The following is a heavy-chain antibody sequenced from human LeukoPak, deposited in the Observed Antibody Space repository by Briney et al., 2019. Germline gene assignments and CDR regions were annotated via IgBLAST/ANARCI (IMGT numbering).Heavy chain of an antibody. D-gene: IGHD3-10*01. J-gene: IGHJ4*02. CDR1: GFTFSSYG. CDR3: AKDRGWFGGSLANFDY. Sequence: GGSLRLSFAASGFTFSSYGMHWVRQAPGKGLEWVAFIRYDGSNKYYADSVKGRFTISRDNSRYTLYLEVNSLRAEDTAVYYCAKDRGWFGGSLANFDYWGQGTLVTVSS. V-gene: IGHV3-30*02. CDR2: IRYDGSNK.